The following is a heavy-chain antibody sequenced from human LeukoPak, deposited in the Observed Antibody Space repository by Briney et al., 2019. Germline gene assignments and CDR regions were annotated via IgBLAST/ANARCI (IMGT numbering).Heavy chain of an antibody. CDR2: IYYSGDT. V-gene: IGHV4-30-4*01. CDR3: AREPTGRIAARPTDY. D-gene: IGHD6-6*01. J-gene: IGHJ4*02. CDR1: GGSISSGDYY. Sequence: SETLSLTCTVSGGSISSGDYYWSWIRQPPGKGLEWSGYIYYSGDTYYNPSLRSRVTISVDTSKNQFSLKVSSVTAADTAVYYCAREPTGRIAARPTDYWGQGTLVTVSS.